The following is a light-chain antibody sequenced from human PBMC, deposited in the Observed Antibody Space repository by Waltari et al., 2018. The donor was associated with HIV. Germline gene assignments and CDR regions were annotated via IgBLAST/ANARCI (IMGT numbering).Light chain of an antibody. CDR3: QQYNDWPQT. CDR2: AAT. V-gene: IGKV3-15*01. Sequence: EIVMTQSPDTLSGSPGEKATLSCRASQSVGGNLAWYQVRPGQAPSLLIYAATSRTTGFPGRFRGSGSGTEFTLTISSLQSEDFAIYYCQQYNDWPQTFGQGTRVDIK. J-gene: IGKJ1*01. CDR1: QSVGGN.